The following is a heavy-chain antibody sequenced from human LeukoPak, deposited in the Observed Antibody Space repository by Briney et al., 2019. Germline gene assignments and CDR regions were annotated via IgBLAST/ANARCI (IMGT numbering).Heavy chain of an antibody. V-gene: IGHV1-69*13. CDR1: GGTFSKYA. Sequence: ASVKVSCKASGGTFSKYALSWVRQAPGQGLEWMGGIIPIFETTNYAQKFQGRVTITADESTSTAYMDLRSLRSDDAAVYYCATASRKGAEVAAFEFWGQGTMVTVS. D-gene: IGHD5-12*01. J-gene: IGHJ3*01. CDR3: ATASRKGAEVAAFEF. CDR2: IIPIFETT.